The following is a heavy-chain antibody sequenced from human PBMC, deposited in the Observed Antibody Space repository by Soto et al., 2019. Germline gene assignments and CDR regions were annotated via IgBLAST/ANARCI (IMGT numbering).Heavy chain of an antibody. V-gene: IGHV1-2*04. CDR3: VRVSLFGYCSGGSCYSLAFDY. CDR2: INPNSGGT. D-gene: IGHD2-15*01. J-gene: IGHJ4*02. Sequence: GASVKVSCKASGYTFTGYYMHWVRQAPGQGLEWMGWINPNSGGTNYAQKFQGWVTMTRDTSISTAYMELSRLRSDDTAVYSCVRVSLFGYCSGGSCYSLAFDYWGQGTLFTVSS. CDR1: GYTFTGYY.